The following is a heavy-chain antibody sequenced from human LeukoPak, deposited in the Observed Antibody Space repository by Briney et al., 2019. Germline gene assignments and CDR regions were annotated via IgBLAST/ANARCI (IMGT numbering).Heavy chain of an antibody. J-gene: IGHJ5*02. D-gene: IGHD4-17*01. CDR1: GGSISSGDYY. CDR3: ARDRAHYGLNWFDP. V-gene: IGHV4-30-4*08. Sequence: PSQTLSLTXTVSGGSISSGDYYWSWIRQPPGKGLEWIGYIYYSGSTYYNPSLKSRVTISVDTSKNQFSLKLGSVTAADTAVYYCARDRAHYGLNWFDPWGQGTLVTVSS. CDR2: IYYSGST.